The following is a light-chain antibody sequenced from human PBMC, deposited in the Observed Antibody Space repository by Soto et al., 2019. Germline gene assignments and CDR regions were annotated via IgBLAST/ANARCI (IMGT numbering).Light chain of an antibody. J-gene: IGKJ4*01. CDR3: QQRSDWPLT. V-gene: IGKV3-11*01. Sequence: EIVLTQSPATLSLSPGERATLSCRASQSLSNFLAWYQQKPGQAPRLLIYDASNRATGIPARFSGSGSGTDFTFTISSLETEDFAVYYCQQRSDWPLTFGGGTKVEIK. CDR2: DAS. CDR1: QSLSNF.